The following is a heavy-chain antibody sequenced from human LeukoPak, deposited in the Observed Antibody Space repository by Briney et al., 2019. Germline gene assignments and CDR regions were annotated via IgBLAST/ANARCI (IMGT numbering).Heavy chain of an antibody. D-gene: IGHD3-22*01. CDR2: IYYSGST. CDR1: GGSISSYY. Sequence: KPSETLSLTCTVSGGSISSYYWSWIRQPPGKGLEWIGYIYYSGSTNYNPSLKSRVTISVDTSKNQFSLKLSSVTAADTAVYFCARQYYDTSGYYSTYAFDIWGQGTMVTVSS. CDR3: ARQYYDTSGYYSTYAFDI. J-gene: IGHJ3*02. V-gene: IGHV4-59*08.